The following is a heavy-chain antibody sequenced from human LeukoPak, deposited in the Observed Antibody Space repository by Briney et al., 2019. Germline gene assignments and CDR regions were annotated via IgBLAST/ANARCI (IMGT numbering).Heavy chain of an antibody. CDR1: GGSISSGGYY. CDR2: IYYSGST. CDR3: ARVGYYDSSGYYNWFDP. V-gene: IGHV4-31*03. D-gene: IGHD3-22*01. J-gene: IGHJ5*02. Sequence: SQTLSLICTVSGGSISSGGYYWSWIRQHPGKGLEWIGYIYYSGSTYYNPSLKSRVTISVDTSKNQFSLKLSSVTAADTAVYYCARVGYYDSSGYYNWFDPWGQGTLVTVSS.